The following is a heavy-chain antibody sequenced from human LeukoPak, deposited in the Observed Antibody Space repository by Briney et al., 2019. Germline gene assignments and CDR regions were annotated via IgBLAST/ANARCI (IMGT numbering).Heavy chain of an antibody. V-gene: IGHV3-30*18. J-gene: IGHJ4*02. Sequence: GGSLRLSCAASGFTFSNAWMSWVRQAPGKGLEWVAVVSHDGSKKYYVDSVKGRFTISRDNSKNTLYLQMNSLRVEDTAVYNCAKGLRSFDFWSGPIDYWGQGTLVTVSS. D-gene: IGHD3-3*01. CDR3: AKGLRSFDFWSGPIDY. CDR1: GFTFSNAW. CDR2: VSHDGSKK.